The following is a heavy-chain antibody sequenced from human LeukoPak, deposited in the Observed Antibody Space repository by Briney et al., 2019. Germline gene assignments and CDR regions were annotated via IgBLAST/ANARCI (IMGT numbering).Heavy chain of an antibody. CDR3: ARDRWSNWYFDL. CDR1: GYTFTSYD. Sequence: ASVKVSCKASGYTFTSYDINWVRQATGQGLEWMGWISAYNGNTNYAQKLQGRVTMTTDTSTSTAYMELRSLRSDDTAVYYCARDRWSNWYFDLWGRGTLVTVSS. CDR2: ISAYNGNT. V-gene: IGHV1-18*01. D-gene: IGHD2-8*02. J-gene: IGHJ2*01.